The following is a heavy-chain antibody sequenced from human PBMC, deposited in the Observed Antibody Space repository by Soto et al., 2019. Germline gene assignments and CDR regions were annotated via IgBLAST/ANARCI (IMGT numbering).Heavy chain of an antibody. V-gene: IGHV1-3*05. D-gene: IGHD6-19*01. CDR2: INAGNGNT. Sequence: QVQLVQSGAEEKKPGASVKVSCKASGYTFTGYAMHWVRQAPGQRLEWMGWINAGNGNTKYSQKFQGRVTITRDTSASAAYMELRSLSSEDTAVYYCARAVAVPADFDYWGPGTLVTVSS. CDR1: GYTFTGYA. CDR3: ARAVAVPADFDY. J-gene: IGHJ4*02.